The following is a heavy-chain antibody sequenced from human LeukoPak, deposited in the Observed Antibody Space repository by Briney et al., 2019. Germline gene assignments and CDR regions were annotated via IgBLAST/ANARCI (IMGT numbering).Heavy chain of an antibody. CDR2: ISYDGSNK. Sequence: PGGSLRLSCAASGFTFSSYAMHWVRQAPGKGLEWVAVISYDGSNKYYADSVKGRFTISRDNSKNTLYLQMNSLRAEDTAVYYCASGYYYDSSGYLDYWGQGTLVTVSS. J-gene: IGHJ4*02. D-gene: IGHD3-22*01. CDR1: GFTFSSYA. V-gene: IGHV3-30-3*01. CDR3: ASGYYYDSSGYLDY.